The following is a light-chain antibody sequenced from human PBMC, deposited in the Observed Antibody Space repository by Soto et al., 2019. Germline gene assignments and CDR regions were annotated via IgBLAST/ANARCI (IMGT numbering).Light chain of an antibody. J-gene: IGKJ1*01. V-gene: IGKV1-6*01. CDR1: KGIRND. CDR3: LQDYNYPRT. CDR2: AAS. Sequence: ANQMTQSPSSLSASVGDRVSITCRASKGIRNDLGWYQEKRGKDSKLLIYAASSLQSEVPSRFSGSESGTDLTLTTSSLQPEDFATYYCLQDYNYPRTFGQGTKVYI.